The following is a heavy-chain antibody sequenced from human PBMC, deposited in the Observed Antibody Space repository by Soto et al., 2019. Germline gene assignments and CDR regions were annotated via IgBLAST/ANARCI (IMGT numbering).Heavy chain of an antibody. V-gene: IGHV4-31*03. CDR2: IYYSVST. CDR3: AREKSDSGYANYLDP. CDR1: GGSISSGGYY. D-gene: IGHD5-12*01. Sequence: SETLSLTCTVSGGSISSGGYYCNWIRQHPGKGLEWIGYIYYSVSTYYNPSLKSRVTISIDTSKNQFSLKLSSVTVADTAVYYSAREKSDSGYANYLDPWGQGTMLTVPS. J-gene: IGHJ5*02.